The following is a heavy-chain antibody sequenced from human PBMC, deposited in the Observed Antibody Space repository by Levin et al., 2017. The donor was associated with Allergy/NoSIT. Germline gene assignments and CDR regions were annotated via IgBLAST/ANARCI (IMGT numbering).Heavy chain of an antibody. Sequence: SETLSLTCTVSGGSISTYYWNWIRQPPGKGLEWIGYIYYSGSTNYNPYLKSRVTISVDTSKNQFSLHLSSVAAADTAVDYCARGRDSSSWWGNWFDPWGPGSLVAVSS. J-gene: IGHJ5*02. V-gene: IGHV4-59*01. D-gene: IGHD6-13*01. CDR2: IYYSGST. CDR3: ARGRDSSSWWGNWFDP. CDR1: GGSISTYY.